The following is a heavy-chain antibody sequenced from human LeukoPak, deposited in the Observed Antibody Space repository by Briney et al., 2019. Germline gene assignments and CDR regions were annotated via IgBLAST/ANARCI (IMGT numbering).Heavy chain of an antibody. Sequence: PGGSLRLSCAASGFTFSSYSMNWVRQAPGKGLEWVSSISSSSSYIYYADSVKGRFTISRDNAKNSLYLQMNSLRAEDTAVYYCARWAGYCSSTSCYTDAEYFQHWGQGTLVTVSS. J-gene: IGHJ1*01. CDR3: ARWAGYCSSTSCYTDAEYFQH. V-gene: IGHV3-21*01. D-gene: IGHD2-2*02. CDR1: GFTFSSYS. CDR2: ISSSSSYI.